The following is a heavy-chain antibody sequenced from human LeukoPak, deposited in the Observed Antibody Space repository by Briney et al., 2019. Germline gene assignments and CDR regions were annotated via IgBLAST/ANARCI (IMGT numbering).Heavy chain of an antibody. CDR2: VSGSGDST. D-gene: IGHD3-22*01. V-gene: IGHV3-23*01. Sequence: GGSLRLSCAASGFTFSTFAMIWVRQAPGKGLEWVSGVSGSGDSTYYADSVKGRFTISRDNSKNTLYLQMNSLRAEDTAVYYCAKTLTMILVLRGGFDYWGQGALVTVSS. J-gene: IGHJ4*02. CDR3: AKTLTMILVLRGGFDY. CDR1: GFTFSTFA.